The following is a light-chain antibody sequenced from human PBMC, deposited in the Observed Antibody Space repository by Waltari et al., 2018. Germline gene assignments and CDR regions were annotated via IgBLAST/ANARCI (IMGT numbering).Light chain of an antibody. CDR2: KAA. Sequence: DILLTQSPSTLSASVVDRVTITCRASQSIGDWLAWYQQKPGKAPNLLIYKAASLETGVPSRFSGSGSGTEFTLTISSLQSDDFATYYCQQYNSASVTFGGGTKVEIK. J-gene: IGKJ4*01. CDR1: QSIGDW. CDR3: QQYNSASVT. V-gene: IGKV1-5*03.